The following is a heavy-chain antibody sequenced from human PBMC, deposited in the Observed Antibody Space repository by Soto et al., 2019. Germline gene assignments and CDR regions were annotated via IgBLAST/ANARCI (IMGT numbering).Heavy chain of an antibody. Sequence: ASVKVSCKASGYTFTGYYMHWVRQAPGQGLEWMGWINPNSGGTNYAQKFQGWVTMTRDTSISTAYMELSRLRSGDTAMYYCARDFESCPFDYWGQGTLVTVSS. D-gene: IGHD2-15*01. CDR3: ARDFESCPFDY. V-gene: IGHV1-2*04. J-gene: IGHJ4*02. CDR2: INPNSGGT. CDR1: GYTFTGYY.